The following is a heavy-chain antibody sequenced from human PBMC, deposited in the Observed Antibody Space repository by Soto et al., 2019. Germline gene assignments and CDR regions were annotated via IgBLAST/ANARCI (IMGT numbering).Heavy chain of an antibody. J-gene: IGHJ4*01. V-gene: IGHV4-59*11. D-gene: IGHD6-13*01. CDR2: IYYSGSP. Sequence: PSETLSLTCTVSGGSITNHYWSWIREPPGKGLEWIGYIYYSGSPNYNPSLRIRDTISVDTSKSQFFLKLNSVTAADTAVYYCARPGSSWYGKSDYWGQGILVTVSS. CDR3: ARPGSSWYGKSDY. CDR1: GGSITNHY.